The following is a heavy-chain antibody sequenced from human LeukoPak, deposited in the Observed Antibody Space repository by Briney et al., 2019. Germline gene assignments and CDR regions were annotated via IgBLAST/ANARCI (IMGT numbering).Heavy chain of an antibody. CDR3: ARASTYYYDSSGYYYPHYYYYYMDV. CDR1: GGSFSGYY. CDR2: IYYSGST. V-gene: IGHV4-59*01. D-gene: IGHD3-22*01. Sequence: PSETLSLTCAVYGGSFSGYYWSWIRQPPGKGLEWIGYIYYSGSTNYNPSLKSRVTISVDTSKNQFSLKLSSVTAADTAVYYCARASTYYYDSSGYYYPHYYYYYMDVWGKGTTVTVSS. J-gene: IGHJ6*03.